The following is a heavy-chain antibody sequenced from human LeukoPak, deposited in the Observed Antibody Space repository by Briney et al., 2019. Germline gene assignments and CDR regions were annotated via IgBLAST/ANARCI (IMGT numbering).Heavy chain of an antibody. CDR3: AKAGGFGAVTPLDY. D-gene: IGHD3-3*01. J-gene: IGHJ4*02. Sequence: TGGSLRLSCAASGFTFSSYWMSWVRQAPGKGLEWVSTISGSGASTFYADSVKGRFTISRDNSKNTLYMQLNSLRAEDTAVYYCAKAGGFGAVTPLDYWGQGTLVTVSS. V-gene: IGHV3-23*01. CDR1: GFTFSSYW. CDR2: ISGSGAST.